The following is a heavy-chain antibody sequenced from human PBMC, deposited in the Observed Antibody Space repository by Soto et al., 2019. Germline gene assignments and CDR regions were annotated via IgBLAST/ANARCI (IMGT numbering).Heavy chain of an antibody. J-gene: IGHJ5*01. V-gene: IGHV6-1*01. Sequence: QVQLQQSGPGLVKPSQTLSLTCAISGESVSTNSATWDWIRQSPSRGLEWLGRTYYRSKWYHDSAVSVKGRTTINAATSNNQLSLKLNSVTPDDTAVYYCASLLGDSWLDSWGQGTLVTVSS. CDR2: TYYRSKWYH. CDR1: GESVSTNSAT. CDR3: ASLLGDSWLDS.